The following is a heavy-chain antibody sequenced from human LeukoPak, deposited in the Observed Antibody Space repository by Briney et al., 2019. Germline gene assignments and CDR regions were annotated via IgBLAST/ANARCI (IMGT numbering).Heavy chain of an antibody. D-gene: IGHD3-22*01. CDR1: GGSISSGDYY. CDR3: ARYDSSGYYYLGM. J-gene: IGHJ4*02. V-gene: IGHV4-30-4*01. CDR2: IYYSGST. Sequence: SETLSLTCTVSGGSISSGDYYWSWIRQPPGKGLEWIGYIYYSGSTYYNPSLKSRVTISVDTSKNQFSLKLSSVTAADTAVYYCARYDSSGYYYLGMWGQGTLVTVPS.